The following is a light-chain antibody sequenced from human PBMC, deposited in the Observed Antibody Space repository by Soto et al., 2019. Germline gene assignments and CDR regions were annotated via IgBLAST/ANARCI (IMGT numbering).Light chain of an antibody. CDR3: MQALQTSPA. Sequence: DIVMTQSPLSLPVTPGEPASISCRSSQSLLHSNGYNYFDWYLQKPGQSPQLLIYLGSNRASGVPDRFSGSGSGTDFTLKISRVEAEDVGVYYCMQALQTSPAFGGGTKVEIK. J-gene: IGKJ4*01. CDR2: LGS. CDR1: QSLLHSNGYNY. V-gene: IGKV2-28*01.